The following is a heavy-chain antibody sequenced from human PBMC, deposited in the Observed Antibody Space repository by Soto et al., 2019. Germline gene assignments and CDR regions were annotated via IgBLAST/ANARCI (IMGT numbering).Heavy chain of an antibody. CDR3: ACDYSNFFSWFDP. V-gene: IGHV1-18*01. J-gene: IGHJ5*02. D-gene: IGHD4-4*01. CDR1: GYTFTSYG. CDR2: ISAYNGNT. Sequence: QVQLVQSGAEVKKPGASVKVSCKASGYTFTSYGISWVRQAPGQGLEWMGWISAYNGNTNYAQKLQGRVTMTTDTSTSTSYMELSGLRSADTAVYYCACDYSNFFSWFDPWGQGTLVTVSS.